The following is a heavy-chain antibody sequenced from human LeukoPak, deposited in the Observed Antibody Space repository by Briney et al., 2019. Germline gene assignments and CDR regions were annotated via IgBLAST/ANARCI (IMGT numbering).Heavy chain of an antibody. Sequence: ASVKVSCKASGYTFTSYDINWVRQATGQGLEWMGWMNPNSGSTGYAQKFQGRVTMTRNTSISTAYMELSSLRSEDTAVYYCARGEVDYYYYYGMDVWGQGTTVTVSS. CDR2: MNPNSGST. J-gene: IGHJ6*02. CDR1: GYTFTSYD. D-gene: IGHD2-15*01. V-gene: IGHV1-8*01. CDR3: ARGEVDYYYYYGMDV.